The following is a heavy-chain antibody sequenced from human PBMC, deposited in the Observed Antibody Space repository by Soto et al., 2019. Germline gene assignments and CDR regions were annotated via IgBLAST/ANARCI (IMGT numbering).Heavy chain of an antibody. D-gene: IGHD2-15*01. J-gene: IGHJ4*02. CDR2: ISGSGGST. CDR3: AKRSRGVVVAAKDVDY. Sequence: GGSLRLSCAASGFTFSSYAMSWVRQAPGKGLEWVSAISGSGGSTYYADSVKGRFTISRDNSKNTLYLQMNSLRAEDMAVYYCAKRSRGVVVAAKDVDYWGQGTLVTISS. V-gene: IGHV3-23*01. CDR1: GFTFSSYA.